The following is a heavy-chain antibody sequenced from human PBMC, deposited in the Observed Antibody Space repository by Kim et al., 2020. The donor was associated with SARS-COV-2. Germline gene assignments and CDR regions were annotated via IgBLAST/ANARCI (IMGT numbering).Heavy chain of an antibody. CDR1: GGSFSGYY. D-gene: IGHD3-22*01. J-gene: IGHJ4*02. V-gene: IGHV4-34*01. CDR2: INHSGST. Sequence: SETLSLTCAVYGGSFSGYYWSWIRQPPGKGLEWIGEINHSGSTNYNPSLKSRVTISVDTSKNQFSLKLSSVTAADTAVYYCARFGDSSGYYVDYWGQGTL. CDR3: ARFGDSSGYYVDY.